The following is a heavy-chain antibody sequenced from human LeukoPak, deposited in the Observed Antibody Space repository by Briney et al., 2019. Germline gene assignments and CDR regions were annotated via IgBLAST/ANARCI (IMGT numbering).Heavy chain of an antibody. J-gene: IGHJ5*02. Sequence: GGSLRLSCAASGFTFSSYAMHWVRQAPGKGLEWVSYISSSSSTIYYADSVKGRFTISRDNAKNSLYLQMNSLRAEDTAVYYCARSGEQWLITTWFDPWGQGTLVTVSS. CDR2: ISSSSSTI. CDR3: ARSGEQWLITTWFDP. D-gene: IGHD6-19*01. V-gene: IGHV3-48*04. CDR1: GFTFSSYA.